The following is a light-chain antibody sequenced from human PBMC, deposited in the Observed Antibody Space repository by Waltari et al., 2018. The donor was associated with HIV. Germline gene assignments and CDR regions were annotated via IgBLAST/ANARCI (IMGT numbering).Light chain of an antibody. J-gene: IGKJ1*01. Sequence: DNVLTQSPLSLPVTPGERASTPCSSNQSLLSTNGNTYFAWYLQKPGQSPQLLISLVSNRASGVPDRFSGSGSGTDFTLTISRVEAEDVGVYYCMQGLQTPWTFGQGTKVEIK. CDR1: QSLLSTNGNTY. CDR2: LVS. V-gene: IGKV2-28*01. CDR3: MQGLQTPWT.